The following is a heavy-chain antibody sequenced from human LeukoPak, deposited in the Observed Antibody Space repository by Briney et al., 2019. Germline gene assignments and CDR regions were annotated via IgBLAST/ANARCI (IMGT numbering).Heavy chain of an antibody. CDR1: GYRFSTYW. Sequence: GESLKISCKGSGYRFSTYWIGWARQMPGKGLEWMGTIYPGDSDTRYSPSFQGQVTISADKSISTAYLQWSSLRASDTAMYYCARHASAFDIWGQGTMVTVSS. CDR3: ARHASAFDI. J-gene: IGHJ3*02. V-gene: IGHV5-51*01. CDR2: IYPGDSDT.